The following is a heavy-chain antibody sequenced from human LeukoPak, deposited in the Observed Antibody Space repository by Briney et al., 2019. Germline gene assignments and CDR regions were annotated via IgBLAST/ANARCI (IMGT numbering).Heavy chain of an antibody. V-gene: IGHV3-64*02. CDR3: ARDMYSGRYSWYFDL. Sequence: GGSLRLSCAASGFTFSSYAMHWVRQAPGKGLEYVSSISSNGGNTFYADSVMGRFIISRDNSKNTLYLQMGSLRAEDMAVYYCARDMYSGRYSWYFDLWGRGTLVTVSS. CDR1: GFTFSSYA. CDR2: ISSNGGNT. J-gene: IGHJ2*01. D-gene: IGHD1-26*01.